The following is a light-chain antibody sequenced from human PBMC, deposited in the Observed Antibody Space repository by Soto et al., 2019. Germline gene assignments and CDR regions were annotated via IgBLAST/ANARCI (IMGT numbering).Light chain of an antibody. CDR1: SSDVAFYNH. Sequence: QSALTQPASVSGSPGQSITISCTGTSSDVAFYNHVSWYQQHPGKAPKLLIYEVNNRPSGVSHRFSGSKSGNTASLTISGLQAEDEADYYCSSFASTHAYVFGTGTKVTGL. V-gene: IGLV2-14*01. CDR2: EVN. CDR3: SSFASTHAYV. J-gene: IGLJ1*01.